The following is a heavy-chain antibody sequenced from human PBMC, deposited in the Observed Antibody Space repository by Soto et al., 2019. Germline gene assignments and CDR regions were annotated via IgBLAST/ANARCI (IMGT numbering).Heavy chain of an antibody. D-gene: IGHD3-10*01. J-gene: IGHJ4*02. Sequence: ASVKVSCKASGYTFTSFGVTWVRQAPGQGLEWMGWISADNGDTNYAQKLQDRVTMTTDTSTSTAYMELRSLTSDDTAVYYCARRGVLPDYWGQGTLVTVSS. CDR2: ISADNGDT. V-gene: IGHV1-18*01. CDR3: ARRGVLPDY. CDR1: GYTFTSFG.